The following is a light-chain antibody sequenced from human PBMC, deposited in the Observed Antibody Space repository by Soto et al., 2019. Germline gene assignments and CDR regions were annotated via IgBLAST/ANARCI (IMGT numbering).Light chain of an antibody. V-gene: IGKV1-5*03. Sequence: DIQMTQSPSTLSASVRDRVTITCRASQTISSWLAWFQQRPGRAPKFLIYKASSLKNGVPLRFSGSGSGTQFTLTNSSLQPDDFATYYCQHYNSYSEAVGQGTKVDIK. CDR2: KAS. J-gene: IGKJ1*01. CDR1: QTISSW. CDR3: QHYNSYSEA.